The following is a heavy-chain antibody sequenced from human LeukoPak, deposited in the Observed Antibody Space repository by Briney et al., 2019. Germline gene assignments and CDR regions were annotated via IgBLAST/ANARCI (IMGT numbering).Heavy chain of an antibody. CDR1: GFTFSNYA. J-gene: IGHJ4*02. Sequence: GGSLRLSCAASGFTFSNYAMSWVRQAPGKGLEWVSAITGGGSGIYYADSMKSRFTISRDNSKHTLYLQINSLRAEDTAVYYCAKWGDYDVLTGYYVSDYWGQGTLVTVSS. V-gene: IGHV3-23*01. CDR3: AKWGDYDVLTGYYVSDY. D-gene: IGHD3-9*01. CDR2: ITGGGSGI.